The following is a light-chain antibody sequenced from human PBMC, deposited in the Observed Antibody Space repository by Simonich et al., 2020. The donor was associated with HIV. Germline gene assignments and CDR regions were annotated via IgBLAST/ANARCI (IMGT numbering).Light chain of an antibody. CDR2: GAS. Sequence: EIVMKPSPATLAVSHGERATLSCRARQRVRSNLVWYQQKPGQAPRLLIYGASTRSTGIPARFSGSGSGTEFTLTISSMQSEDFAVYYCQQYNNGPPITFGQGTRLEMK. J-gene: IGKJ5*01. CDR3: QQYNNGPPIT. V-gene: IGKV3-15*01. CDR1: QRVRSN.